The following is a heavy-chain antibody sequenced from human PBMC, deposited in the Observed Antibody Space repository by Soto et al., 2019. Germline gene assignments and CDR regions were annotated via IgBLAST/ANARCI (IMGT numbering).Heavy chain of an antibody. Sequence: GASVKVSCKASGYTFTTYGISWVRQAPGQGLEWMGWMSAYNGNTNYAQNFQGRVTMTRDTSTSTAYMELRSLRSDDTAVYFCANEGQHCSGGNCYSTHFEYWGQGTLVTVSS. D-gene: IGHD2-15*01. J-gene: IGHJ4*02. V-gene: IGHV1-18*01. CDR3: ANEGQHCSGGNCYSTHFEY. CDR1: GYTFTTYG. CDR2: MSAYNGNT.